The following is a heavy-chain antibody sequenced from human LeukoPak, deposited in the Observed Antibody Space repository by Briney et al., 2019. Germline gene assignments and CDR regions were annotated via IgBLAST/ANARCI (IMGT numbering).Heavy chain of an antibody. CDR1: GFTFSSWT. CDR3: VKDPRDTYGTNWFVS. V-gene: IGHV3-21*04. Sequence: GGSLRLYCVGSGFTFSSWTMSWVRQAPGKGLEWVSSIGSSSKYIYYADSVKGRFTISRDNAQNSLYLQMDGLRVEDTAMYYCVKDPRDTYGTNWFVSWGQGTLLIVSS. J-gene: IGHJ5*01. CDR2: IGSSSKYI. D-gene: IGHD2-21*01.